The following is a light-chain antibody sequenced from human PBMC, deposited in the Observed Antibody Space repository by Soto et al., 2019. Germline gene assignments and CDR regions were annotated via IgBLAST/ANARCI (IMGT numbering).Light chain of an antibody. V-gene: IGKV3-20*01. CDR1: QSVSSSY. Sequence: EMVLTQSPGTLSLSPGERATLSCRASQSVSSSYLAWYQQKPGQAPRLLIYGASSRATGIPDRFSGSGSGTDVTLTISRLEPEDFAVYYCQQYGSSPRTFGQGTKVEIK. J-gene: IGKJ1*01. CDR3: QQYGSSPRT. CDR2: GAS.